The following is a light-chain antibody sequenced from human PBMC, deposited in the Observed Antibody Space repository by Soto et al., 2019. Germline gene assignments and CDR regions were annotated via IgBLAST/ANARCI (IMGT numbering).Light chain of an antibody. Sequence: QSVLTQSPSVSGAPRQGVNISCSGNNSNIGSNAVHWYQQLPGKAPKLLMYYNDMLPSGVSDRFSGSKSGTSASLAISGLQSEDEGDYYCATWDDRLTAWVFGGGTKLTVL. CDR3: ATWDDRLTAWV. J-gene: IGLJ3*02. V-gene: IGLV1-36*01. CDR2: YND. CDR1: NSNIGSNA.